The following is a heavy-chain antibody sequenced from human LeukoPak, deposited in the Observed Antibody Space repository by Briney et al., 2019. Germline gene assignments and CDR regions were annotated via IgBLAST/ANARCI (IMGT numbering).Heavy chain of an antibody. D-gene: IGHD3-10*01. CDR2: ISYDGSNK. J-gene: IGHJ4*02. V-gene: IGHV3-30*18. CDR3: AKVSGSYSLTLDY. Sequence: GGSLRLSFAASGFTFISYGMHWVRQAPGKGRERGAVISYDGSNKYYADSVKGRFTISRDNSKNTLYLQMNSLRAEDTAVYYCAKVSGSYSLTLDYWGQGTLVTVSS. CDR1: GFTFISYG.